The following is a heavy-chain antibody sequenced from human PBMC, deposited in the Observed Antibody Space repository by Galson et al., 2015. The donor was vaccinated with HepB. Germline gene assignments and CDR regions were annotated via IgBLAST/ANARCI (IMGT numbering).Heavy chain of an antibody. Sequence: SLRLSCAASGFTFDDYAMHWVRQAPGEGLEWVSGISWNSGSIGYADSVKGRFTISRDNAKNSLYLQMNSLRAEDTALYYCAKGYCSSTSCYISYWGQGTLVTVSS. CDR3: AKGYCSSTSCYISY. CDR2: ISWNSGSI. CDR1: GFTFDDYA. J-gene: IGHJ4*02. D-gene: IGHD2-2*02. V-gene: IGHV3-9*01.